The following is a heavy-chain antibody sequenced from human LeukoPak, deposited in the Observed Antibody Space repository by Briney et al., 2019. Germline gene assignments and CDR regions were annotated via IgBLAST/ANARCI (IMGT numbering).Heavy chain of an antibody. J-gene: IGHJ6*03. CDR2: ISVYNGKT. CDR3: ARDPTSPEYTSRDHCNYYHYLDF. Sequence: GASVKVSCKASGYTFTSYGISWVRQAPGQGLEWMGWISVYNGKTNYAQKFQGRVTMTTDTSTSTAYMELRSLRSDDTALYYCARDPTSPEYTSRDHCNYYHYLDFWGKGTTVTVSS. D-gene: IGHD6-13*01. V-gene: IGHV1-18*01. CDR1: GYTFTSYG.